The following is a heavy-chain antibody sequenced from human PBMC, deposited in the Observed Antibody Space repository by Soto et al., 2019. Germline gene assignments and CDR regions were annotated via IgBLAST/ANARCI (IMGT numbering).Heavy chain of an antibody. CDR2: FYYNGNT. D-gene: IGHD7-27*01. Sequence: QVQLQESGPGLVNPSETLSLTCSVSGGSISNHYWSWFRQPPGKGLEWIGYFYYNGNTNYNPSLKSRFTMSVATSRNQISLKLTTVTAADTAVYYCTRANWYSEYWGQGTLVTVSS. V-gene: IGHV4-59*11. CDR3: TRANWYSEY. J-gene: IGHJ4*02. CDR1: GGSISNHY.